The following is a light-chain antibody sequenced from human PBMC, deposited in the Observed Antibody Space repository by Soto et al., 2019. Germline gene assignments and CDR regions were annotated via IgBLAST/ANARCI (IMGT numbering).Light chain of an antibody. J-gene: IGLJ1*01. V-gene: IGLV2-14*03. Sequence: QSALTQPAYVSGSHGQSITISCTGTRSDIGASTSVSWFQQHPGKAPKLMIYDVSNRPAGISNRFSGSKSGNTASLTIFGLQAEDEADYYCSSYTTINTLYVFGTGTKLTAL. CDR3: SSYTTINTLYV. CDR1: RSDIGASTS. CDR2: DVS.